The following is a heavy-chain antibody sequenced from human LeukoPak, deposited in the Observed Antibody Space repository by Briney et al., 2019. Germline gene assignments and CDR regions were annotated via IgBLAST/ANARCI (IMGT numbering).Heavy chain of an antibody. V-gene: IGHV3-21*01. J-gene: IGHJ6*04. CDR2: ISSSSSYI. CDR3: AELGITMIGGV. CDR1: GFTFSTYT. D-gene: IGHD3-10*02. Sequence: AGGSLRLSCAASGFTFSTYTINWVRQAPGKGLEWVSSISSSSSYIYYADSVKGRFTISRDNAKNSLYLQMNSLRAEDTAVYYCAELGITMIGGVWGKGTTVTISS.